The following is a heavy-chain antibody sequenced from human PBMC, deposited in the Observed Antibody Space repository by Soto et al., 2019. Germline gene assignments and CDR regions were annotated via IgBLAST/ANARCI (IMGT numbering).Heavy chain of an antibody. CDR1: GYTFTSYG. J-gene: IGHJ4*02. CDR2: ISVDDGDT. D-gene: IGHD3-22*01. Sequence: ASVKVSCKASGYTFTSYGISWVRQAPGQGLEWMGWISVDDGDTNYAQNFQGRVTMSTDTSTSTAYMEMRSLRSDDTAVYYCARDGHYYDSSGYLDYWGQGTLVTVSS. V-gene: IGHV1-18*04. CDR3: ARDGHYYDSSGYLDY.